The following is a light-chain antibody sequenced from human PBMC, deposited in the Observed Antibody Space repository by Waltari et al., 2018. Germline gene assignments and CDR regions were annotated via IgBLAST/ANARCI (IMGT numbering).Light chain of an antibody. Sequence: AIRMTQSPSSLSASTGDRVTITCRASQGISSYLAWYQQKPGKAPKLLIYAASPLQSGVPSRFSGSGSGTDFTLTISCLQSEDFATYYCQPYSSYPLTFGQGTRLEIK. CDR2: AAS. CDR1: QGISSY. J-gene: IGKJ5*01. V-gene: IGKV1-8*01. CDR3: QPYSSYPLT.